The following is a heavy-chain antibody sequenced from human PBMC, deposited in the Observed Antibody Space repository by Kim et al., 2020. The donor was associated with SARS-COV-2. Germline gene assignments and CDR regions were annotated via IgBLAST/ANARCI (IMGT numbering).Heavy chain of an antibody. CDR2: IIPIFGTA. J-gene: IGHJ4*02. V-gene: IGHV1-69*13. D-gene: IGHD3-22*01. CDR3: ARYYYYDSSGYSPFDY. CDR1: GGTFSSYA. Sequence: SVKVSCKACGGTFSSYAISWVRQAPGQGLEWMGGIIPIFGTANYAQKFQGRVTITADESTSTAYMELSSLRSEDTAVYYCARYYYYDSSGYSPFDYWGQGTLVTVSS.